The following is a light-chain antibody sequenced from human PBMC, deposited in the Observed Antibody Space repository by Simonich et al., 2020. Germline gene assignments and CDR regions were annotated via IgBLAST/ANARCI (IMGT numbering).Light chain of an antibody. J-gene: IGLJ3*02. CDR2: EGS. CDR3: CSYAGSSTV. Sequence: QSALTQPASVSGSPGQSITISCTGTSSDVGSYNLVSWYQQPPGKAPKLMIYEGSKLPSGVSNRCSGSKSGNTASLTISGLQAEDEADYYCCSYAGSSTVFGGGTKLTVL. CDR1: SSDVGSYNL. V-gene: IGLV2-23*01.